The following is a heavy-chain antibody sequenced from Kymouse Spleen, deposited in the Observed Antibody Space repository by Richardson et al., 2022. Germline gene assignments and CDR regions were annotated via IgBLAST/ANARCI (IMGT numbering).Heavy chain of an antibody. CDR2: ISYDGSNK. V-gene: IGHV3-30*18. Sequence: QVQLVESGGGVVQPGRSLRLSCAASGFTFSSYGMHWVRQAPGKGLEWVAVISYDGSNKYYADSVKGRFTISRDNSKNTLYLQMNSLRAEDTAVYYCAKDFSGHYYYYYGMDVWGQGTTVTVSS. CDR1: GFTFSSYG. CDR3: AKDFSGHYYYYYGMDV. D-gene: IGHD3-10*01. J-gene: IGHJ6*02.